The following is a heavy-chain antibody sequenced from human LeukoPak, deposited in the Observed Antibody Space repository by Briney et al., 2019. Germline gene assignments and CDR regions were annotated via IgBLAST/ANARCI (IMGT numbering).Heavy chain of an antibody. CDR1: GFTFSNYA. CDR2: TSDGGGGT. CDR3: ANRGKYYFDY. V-gene: IGHV3-23*01. J-gene: IGHJ4*02. Sequence: PRGSLRLSCVASGFTFSNYAMSWVRQAPGKGLEWVSSTSDGGGGTYYADSVKGRFTISRDNSKNTLYLLMNSLRAEDTAIYYCANRGKYYFDYWGQGTLVTVSS. D-gene: IGHD3-10*01.